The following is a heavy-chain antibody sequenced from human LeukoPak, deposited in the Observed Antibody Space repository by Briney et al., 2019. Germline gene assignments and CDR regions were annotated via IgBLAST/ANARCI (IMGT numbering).Heavy chain of an antibody. CDR2: INHSGST. V-gene: IGHV4-34*01. Sequence: SETLSLTCAVYGGSFSGYYWSWIRQPPGKGLEWIGEINHSGSTNYNPSLKSRVTISVDTSKNQFSLKLSSVTAADTAVYYCARAEVFGVDRRTQKVNWFGPWGQGTLVTVSS. CDR1: GGSFSGYY. D-gene: IGHD3-3*01. J-gene: IGHJ5*02. CDR3: ARAEVFGVDRRTQKVNWFGP.